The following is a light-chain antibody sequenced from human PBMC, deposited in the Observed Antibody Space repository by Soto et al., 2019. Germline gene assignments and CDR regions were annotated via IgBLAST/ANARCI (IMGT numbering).Light chain of an antibody. CDR3: QQYNNWPPGT. V-gene: IGKV3-15*01. CDR1: QSVSSN. J-gene: IGKJ1*01. Sequence: EIVMTQSPANLSVSPGERATLSCRASQSVSSNLAWYQQKPGQAPRLLIYGASTRATGIPARFSGSGSGTEFTLTISSLQSEDFAVYYCQQYNNWPPGTFGQGTKVDIK. CDR2: GAS.